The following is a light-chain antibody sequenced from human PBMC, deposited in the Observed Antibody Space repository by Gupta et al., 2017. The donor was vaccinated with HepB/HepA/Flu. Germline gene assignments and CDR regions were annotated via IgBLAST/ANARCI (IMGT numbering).Light chain of an antibody. V-gene: IGKV3-20*01. CDR1: QSIDRIS. Sequence: ENVLTQSPGTLSLSPGERATLSCRASQSIDRISLAWYQQKPGQAPRLLIHDTSTRATGIPDRFSGSGSGTDFTLTIGGLEAEDFALYYCQQYGDSFAFGQGTRLEIK. J-gene: IGKJ5*01. CDR2: DTS. CDR3: QQYGDSFA.